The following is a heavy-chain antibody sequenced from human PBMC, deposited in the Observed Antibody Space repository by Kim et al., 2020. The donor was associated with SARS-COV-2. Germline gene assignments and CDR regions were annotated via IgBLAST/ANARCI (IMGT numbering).Heavy chain of an antibody. CDR3: ARDLRGIAGRYGMDV. Sequence: SETLSLTCSVSGGSISNYFWTWILQPPGKGLEWIGYVYYSGTANYNPSLNGRVTISVDTSQNHFSLRLTSVTAADTAVYYCARDLRGIAGRYGMDVWGQGTTVTVSS. V-gene: IGHV4-59*01. J-gene: IGHJ6*02. CDR1: GGSISNYF. CDR2: VYYSGTA. D-gene: IGHD6-13*01.